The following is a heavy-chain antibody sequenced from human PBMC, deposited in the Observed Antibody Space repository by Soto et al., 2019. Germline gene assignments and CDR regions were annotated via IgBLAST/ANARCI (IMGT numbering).Heavy chain of an antibody. J-gene: IGHJ4*02. D-gene: IGHD3-10*01. CDR2: IYYSGST. Sequence: SETLSLTCTVSGGSISSSSYYWGWIRQPPGKGLEWIGSIYYSGSTYYNPSLKSRVTISVDTSKNQFSLKLSSVTAADTAVYYCARAIRRGGGFDYWGQGTLVTVSS. CDR3: ARAIRRGGGFDY. V-gene: IGHV4-39*01. CDR1: GGSISSSSYY.